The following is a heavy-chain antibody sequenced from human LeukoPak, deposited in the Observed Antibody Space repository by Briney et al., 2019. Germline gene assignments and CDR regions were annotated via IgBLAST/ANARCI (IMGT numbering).Heavy chain of an antibody. CDR2: IYYSGST. D-gene: IGHD6-6*01. J-gene: IGHJ3*02. CDR1: GGSISSYY. Sequence: SETLSLTCTVSGGSISSYYWSWIRQPPGKGLEWIGYIYYSGSTNYNPSLKSRVTTSVDTSKNQFSLKLSSVTAADTAVYYCAGGGSSDAFDIWGQGTMVTVSS. CDR3: AGGGSSDAFDI. V-gene: IGHV4-59*08.